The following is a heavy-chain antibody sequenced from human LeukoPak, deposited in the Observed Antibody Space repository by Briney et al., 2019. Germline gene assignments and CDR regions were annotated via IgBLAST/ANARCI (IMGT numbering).Heavy chain of an antibody. CDR1: GYTFTSYY. D-gene: IGHD6-19*01. CDR2: INPSGGST. Sequence: ASVKVSFKASGYTFTSYYMHWVRQAPGQGLEWMGIINPSGGSTSYAQKFQGRVTMTRDTSTSTVYMELSSLRSEDTAVYYCARDLADRWLGPDWYFDLWGRGTLVTVSS. CDR3: ARDLADRWLGPDWYFDL. J-gene: IGHJ2*01. V-gene: IGHV1-46*01.